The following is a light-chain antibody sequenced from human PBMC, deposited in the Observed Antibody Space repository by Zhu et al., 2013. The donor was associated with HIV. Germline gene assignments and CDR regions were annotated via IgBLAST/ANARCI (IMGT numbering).Light chain of an antibody. Sequence: DIVMTQSPDSLAVSLGERATINCKSSQSVLYSSNNKNYLAWYQQKPGQPPKLLIYWASTRESGVPDRFSGSGSGSDFTLTISNPQAEDVAVYYCQQYNSAPLTFGGGTNVEI. CDR1: QSVLYSSNNKNY. V-gene: IGKV4-1*01. J-gene: IGKJ4*01. CDR3: QQYNSAPLT. CDR2: WAS.